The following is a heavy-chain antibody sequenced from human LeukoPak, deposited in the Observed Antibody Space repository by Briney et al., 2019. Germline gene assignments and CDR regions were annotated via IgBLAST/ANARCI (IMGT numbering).Heavy chain of an antibody. CDR1: GGTFSSYA. CDR2: IIPIFGTA. D-gene: IGHD5-24*01. CDR3: ARVRDGYNPDYYYYMDV. Sequence: GSSVKVSCKASGGTFSSYAISWVRQAPGQGPEWMGGIIPIFGTANYAQKFQGRVTITADKSTSTAYMELSSLRSEDTAVYYCARVRDGYNPDYYYYMDVWGKGTTVTVSS. V-gene: IGHV1-69*06. J-gene: IGHJ6*03.